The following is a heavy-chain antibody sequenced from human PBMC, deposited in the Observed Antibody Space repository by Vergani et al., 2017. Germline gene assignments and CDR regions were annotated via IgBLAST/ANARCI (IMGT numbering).Heavy chain of an antibody. D-gene: IGHD3-10*01. CDR1: GSTVSGNY. Sequence: ELQLVESGGGLVQPGGSLRLSCAASGSTVSGNYMTWVRQAPGKGLEWASHIYSGDETYYADSVKGRVTISRDTSKNTLHLQLNNLRVEDTAVYYCARGNYYGSGSYVDPWGQGTLVTVSS. CDR3: ARGNYYGSGSYVDP. CDR2: IYSGDET. V-gene: IGHV3-66*02. J-gene: IGHJ5*02.